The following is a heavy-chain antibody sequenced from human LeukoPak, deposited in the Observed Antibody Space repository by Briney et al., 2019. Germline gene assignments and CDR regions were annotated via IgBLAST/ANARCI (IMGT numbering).Heavy chain of an antibody. J-gene: IGHJ4*02. CDR1: GFTFSSYS. V-gene: IGHV3-48*01. CDR3: ARGNGY. Sequence: PGGSLRLSCAASGFTFSSYSMNWVRQAPGKGLEWVSYISPGNSTKYYTDSVKGRFTISRDNAKNSLYLQMNSLRAEDTAVYYCARGNGYWGQGTLFT. D-gene: IGHD1-1*01. CDR2: ISPGNSTK.